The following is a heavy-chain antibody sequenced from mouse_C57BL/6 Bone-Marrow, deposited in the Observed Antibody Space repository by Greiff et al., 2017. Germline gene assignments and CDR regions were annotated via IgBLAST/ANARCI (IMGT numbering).Heavy chain of an antibody. V-gene: IGHV1-18*01. CDR3: ARFPLYGYDVGRGYYFDY. J-gene: IGHJ2*01. D-gene: IGHD2-2*01. CDR2: INPNNGGT. CDR1: GYTFTDYN. Sequence: EVQLQQSGPELVKPGASVKIPCKASGYTFTDYNMDWVKQSHGTSLEWIGDINPNNGGTIYNQKFKGKATLTVDKSSSTAYMELRSLTSEDTAVYYCARFPLYGYDVGRGYYFDYWGQGTTLTVSS.